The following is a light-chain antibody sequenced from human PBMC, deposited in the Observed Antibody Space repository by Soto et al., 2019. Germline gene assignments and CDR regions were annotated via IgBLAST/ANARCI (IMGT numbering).Light chain of an antibody. V-gene: IGKV1-12*01. CDR1: QDIGRR. CDR3: LQVANFPRT. Sequence: DIEMTQSPSFVSESLGDRVTITCRASQDIGRRLAWLQQKPGKAPRLLTQTVSTLQVGVPARFRGSGSGTDFTLTISSLEPDDFATYYGLQVANFPRTVGQGTKVDIK. CDR2: TVS. J-gene: IGKJ1*01.